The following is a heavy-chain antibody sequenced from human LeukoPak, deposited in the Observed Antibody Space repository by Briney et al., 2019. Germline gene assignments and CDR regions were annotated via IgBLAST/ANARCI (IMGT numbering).Heavy chain of an antibody. CDR1: GYTFTGYY. Sequence: ASVKVSCKASGYTFTGYYMHWVRQAPGQGLEWMGWINPNSGGTNYAQKFQGRVTMARDTSISTAYMELSRLRSDDTAVYYCARDDSGDDFWSGYYRDWWGQGTLATVSS. J-gene: IGHJ4*02. D-gene: IGHD3-3*01. V-gene: IGHV1-2*02. CDR2: INPNSGGT. CDR3: ARDDSGDDFWSGYYRDW.